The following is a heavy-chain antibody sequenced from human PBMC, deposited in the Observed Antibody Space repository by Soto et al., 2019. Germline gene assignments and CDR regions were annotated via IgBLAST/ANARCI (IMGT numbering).Heavy chain of an antibody. V-gene: IGHV4-59*08. D-gene: IGHD3-22*01. CDR1: GGSMSPNY. CDR3: ARLSAYYQALDP. Sequence: QVQLQESGPGLVKPSETLSLTCSVSGGSMSPNYWTWIRQAPGKGLEWIGYIYYAGTTSYNPSLKNRVTISLDTSKNQFPLERTSVTPADTAVYFCARLSAYYQALDPWGRGTLVSVSS. J-gene: IGHJ5*02. CDR2: IYYAGTT.